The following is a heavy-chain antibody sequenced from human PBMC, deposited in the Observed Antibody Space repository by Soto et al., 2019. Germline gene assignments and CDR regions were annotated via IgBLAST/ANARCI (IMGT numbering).Heavy chain of an antibody. CDR2: ISYDGSDK. D-gene: IGHD6-19*01. CDR1: GFTFSSYG. J-gene: IGHJ4*02. CDR3: AKEGGIPVAGASFDC. Sequence: QVQLVESGGGVVQPGRSLRLSCAASGFTFSSYGMHWVRQAPGKGLEWVAVISYDGSDKYYADSVKGRFTISRDNSKNTLSLQMNSLRAEDTDMYYCAKEGGIPVAGASFDCWGQGTLVTVSS. V-gene: IGHV3-30*18.